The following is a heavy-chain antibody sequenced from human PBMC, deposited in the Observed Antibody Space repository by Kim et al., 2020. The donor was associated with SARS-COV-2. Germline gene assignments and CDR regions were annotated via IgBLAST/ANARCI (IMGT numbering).Heavy chain of an antibody. Sequence: GGSLRLSCTASGFTFGDYAMSWFRQAPGKGLEWVGFIRSKAYGGTTEYAASVKGRFTISRDDSKSIAYLQMNSLKTEDTAVYYCTRRGSSSWMYYFDYWGQGALVTVSS. CDR3: TRRGSSSWMYYFDY. J-gene: IGHJ4*02. D-gene: IGHD6-13*01. V-gene: IGHV3-49*03. CDR1: GFTFGDYA. CDR2: IRSKAYGGTT.